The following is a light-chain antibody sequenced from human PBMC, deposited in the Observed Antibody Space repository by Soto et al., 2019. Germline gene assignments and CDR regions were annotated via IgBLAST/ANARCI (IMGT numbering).Light chain of an antibody. CDR3: QQYNSWPLT. J-gene: IGKJ4*01. V-gene: IGKV3D-15*01. CDR1: QSVGSD. Sequence: EIVMTQSQATMYVYPGERATLSCRASQSVGSDLAWYQQKPGQAPRLVIYDLFTRANAFPTRISGSGSGTDFTLTIRSLQSEDFAFYYCQQYNSWPLTFGGGTKVEIK. CDR2: DLF.